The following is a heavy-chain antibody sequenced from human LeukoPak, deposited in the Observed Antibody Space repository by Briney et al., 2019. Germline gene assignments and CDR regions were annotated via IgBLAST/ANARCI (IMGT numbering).Heavy chain of an antibody. CDR2: IYYSGST. D-gene: IGHD3-22*01. Sequence: SETLSLTCTVSGGSISSYYWSWIRQPPGKGLEWIGYIYYSGSTNYNPSLKSRVTISVDTSKNQSSLKLSSVTAADTAVYYCARRHYYDSSGSTDFDLWGRGTLVTVSS. CDR1: GGSISSYY. J-gene: IGHJ2*01. V-gene: IGHV4-59*08. CDR3: ARRHYYDSSGSTDFDL.